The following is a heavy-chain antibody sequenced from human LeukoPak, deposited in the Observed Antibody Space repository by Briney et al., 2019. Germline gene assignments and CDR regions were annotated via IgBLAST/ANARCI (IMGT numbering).Heavy chain of an antibody. CDR2: IKQDGNEK. J-gene: IGHJ4*02. V-gene: IGHV3-7*01. Sequence: GGSLRLSCAVSGFTFSSYYMSWVRQAPGKGLEWVADIKQDGNEKYYVDSVKGRFTISRDNAKNSLLLQMNSLRAEDTAVYYCVREGCEYLSGPFDSWGQGALVTVSS. CDR3: VREGCEYLSGPFDS. D-gene: IGHD1-26*01. CDR1: GFTFSSYY.